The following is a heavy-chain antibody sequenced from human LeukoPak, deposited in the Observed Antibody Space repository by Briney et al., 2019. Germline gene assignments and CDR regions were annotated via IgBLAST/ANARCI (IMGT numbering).Heavy chain of an antibody. CDR3: ARGFGVVIARYYFDY. D-gene: IGHD3-3*01. J-gene: IGHJ4*02. CDR1: GFNFSSYA. V-gene: IGHV3-23*01. Sequence: GGSLRLSCAASGFNFSSYAMSWVRQAPGKGLEWVSAISGSCGSTYYADSVKGRFTISRDNSKNTLYLQMNSLRAEDTAVYYCARGFGVVIARYYFDYWGQGTLVTVSS. CDR2: ISGSCGST.